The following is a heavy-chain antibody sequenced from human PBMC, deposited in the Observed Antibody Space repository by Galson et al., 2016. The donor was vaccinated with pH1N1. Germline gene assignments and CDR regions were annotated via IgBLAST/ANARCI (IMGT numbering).Heavy chain of an antibody. CDR2: IFYSGTT. V-gene: IGHV4-39*01. CDR3: ARAQAAADPYSYYMDV. Sequence: TLSLTCTVSGGSISSSSYWWGWIRQSPGKGLEWIGLIFYSGTTDYNPSLESRVTISVDTSKNQFSLKLTSVTAADPAVYYCARAQAAADPYSYYMDVWGKGTTVTVSS. CDR1: GGSISSSSYW. D-gene: IGHD6-13*01. J-gene: IGHJ6*03.